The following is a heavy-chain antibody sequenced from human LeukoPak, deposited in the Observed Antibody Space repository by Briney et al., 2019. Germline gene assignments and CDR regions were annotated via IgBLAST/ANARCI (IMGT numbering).Heavy chain of an antibody. V-gene: IGHV4-39*01. CDR1: GGSISSSSYY. D-gene: IGHD3-22*01. J-gene: IGHJ3*02. Sequence: SETLSLTCTVSGGSISSSSYYWGWIRQPPGKWLEWIGSIYYSGSTYYNPSLKSRVTISVDTSKNQFSLKLSSVTAADTAVYYCARQDSSYGDAFDIWGQGTMVTVSS. CDR3: ARQDSSYGDAFDI. CDR2: IYYSGST.